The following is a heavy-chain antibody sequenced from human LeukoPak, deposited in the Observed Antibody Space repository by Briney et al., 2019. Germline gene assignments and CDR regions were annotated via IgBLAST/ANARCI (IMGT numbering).Heavy chain of an antibody. D-gene: IGHD3-10*01. V-gene: IGHV3-7*01. CDR1: GFSFSNYW. J-gene: IGHJ5*02. CDR3: ARGSRFLKTLYGSGTPAS. CDR2: INQDGSEN. Sequence: GGSLRLSCAASGFSFSNYWMSWVRQAPGKGLEWVASINQDGSENYYVDFVKGRFTISRDNAKNSLYLQMNSLRAEDTAVYYCARGSRFLKTLYGSGTPASWGQGTLVTVSS.